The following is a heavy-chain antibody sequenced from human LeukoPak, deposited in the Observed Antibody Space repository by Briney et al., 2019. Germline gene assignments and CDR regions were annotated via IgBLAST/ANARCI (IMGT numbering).Heavy chain of an antibody. J-gene: IGHJ4*02. D-gene: IGHD6-19*01. CDR2: ISDDGSSK. CDR3: AKDSSSGRYGDYFDY. Sequence: GGSPRLSCAASGFTFSTYGMHWVRQAPGKGLEWVAVISDDGSSKYYADSVKGRFTISRDNSKNTLYLQMNSLRAEDTAVHYCAKDSSSGRYGDYFDYWGQGILVTVST. V-gene: IGHV3-30*18. CDR1: GFTFSTYG.